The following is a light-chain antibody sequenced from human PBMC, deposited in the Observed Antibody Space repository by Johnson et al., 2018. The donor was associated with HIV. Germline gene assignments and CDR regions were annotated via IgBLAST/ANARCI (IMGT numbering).Light chain of an antibody. CDR1: TSNFENYY. CDR3: GTWDSSLSAGV. V-gene: IGLV1-51*01. Sequence: QSVLTQPPSVSAAPGQRVTISCSGSTSNFENYYVSWYQHLPGTAPKLLIYDNNQRPLGIPARFYGSKSGTSATLGITGLQTGDEADYYCGTWDSSLSAGVFGTGTKVTVL. CDR2: DNN. J-gene: IGLJ1*01.